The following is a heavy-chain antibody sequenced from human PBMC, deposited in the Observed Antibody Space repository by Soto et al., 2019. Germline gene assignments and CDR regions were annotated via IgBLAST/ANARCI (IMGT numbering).Heavy chain of an antibody. V-gene: IGHV4-4*02. Sequence: SATLSLTCAVSGGSISSSNWWSWVRQPPGKGLEWIGEIYHSGSTNYNPSLKSRVTISVDKSKNQFSLKLSSVTAADTAVDYCARTYYYDSRGDVWRAHDAFDIWGKGTMVTV. CDR1: GGSISSSNW. CDR3: ARTYYYDSRGDVWRAHDAFDI. CDR2: IYHSGST. D-gene: IGHD3-22*01. J-gene: IGHJ3*02.